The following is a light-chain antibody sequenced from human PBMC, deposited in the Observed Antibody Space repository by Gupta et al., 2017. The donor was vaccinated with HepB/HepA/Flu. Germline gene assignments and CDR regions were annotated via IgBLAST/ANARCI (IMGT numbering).Light chain of an antibody. CDR1: QSVSDDY. Sequence: EIVLTQSPGTLSLSPGERATLSCRASQSVSDDYVAWYQQKPGQTPGLLIYSSSVRTMGIVSRFSGSGAGTDFPLTISRREPEDFEVYYCQQDGSDHPVLTFGHVTLLEI. CDR2: SSS. J-gene: IGKJ5*01. V-gene: IGKV3-20*01. CDR3: QQDGSDHPVLT.